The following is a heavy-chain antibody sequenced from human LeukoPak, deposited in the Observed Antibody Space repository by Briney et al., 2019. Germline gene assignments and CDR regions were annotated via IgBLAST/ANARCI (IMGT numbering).Heavy chain of an antibody. CDR1: GGSISSYY. J-gene: IGHJ4*02. V-gene: IGHV4-59*01. Sequence: KPSETLSLTCTVSGGSISSYYWSWIRQPPGKGLEWIGYTYYSGSTNYNPSLKSRVTISVDTSKNQFSLKLSSVTAADTAVYYCARDRRLGYWGQGTLVTVSS. CDR2: TYYSGST. CDR3: ARDRRLGY.